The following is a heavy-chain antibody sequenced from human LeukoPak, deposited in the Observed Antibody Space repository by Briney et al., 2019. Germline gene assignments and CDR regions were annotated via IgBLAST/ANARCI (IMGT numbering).Heavy chain of an antibody. V-gene: IGHV3-74*03. D-gene: IGHD1-1*01. CDR3: VRDETLWTLDW. CDR1: GFTFSDHW. J-gene: IGHJ4*02. CDR2: INERGTDS. Sequence: GGSLRLSCTASGFTFSDHWIHWVRQPPGMGLVWVSRINERGTDSMYAESVKGRFTISRDNAKNTVYLQMNSLRAEDTAVYYCVRDETLWTLDWWGQGTLVSVSS.